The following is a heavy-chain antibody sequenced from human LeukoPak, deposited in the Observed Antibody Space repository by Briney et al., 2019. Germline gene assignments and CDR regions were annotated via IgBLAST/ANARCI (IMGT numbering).Heavy chain of an antibody. Sequence: SGESLKISCKGSGYSFTSYWIGWVRQMPGKGLEWMGIIYPGDSDTRYSPSFQGQVTISADKSISTAYLQWSSLKASDTAMYYCARHRKVRGYSGYDSTQGYYYMDVWGKGTTVTVSS. CDR3: ARHRKVRGYSGYDSTQGYYYMDV. V-gene: IGHV5-51*01. J-gene: IGHJ6*03. CDR2: IYPGDSDT. CDR1: GYSFTSYW. D-gene: IGHD5-12*01.